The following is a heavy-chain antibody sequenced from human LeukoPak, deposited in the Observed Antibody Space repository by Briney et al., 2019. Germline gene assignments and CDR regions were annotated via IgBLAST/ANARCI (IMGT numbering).Heavy chain of an antibody. D-gene: IGHD3-3*01. Sequence: PGGSLRLSCAASGFTFSIYWMSWVRQAPGKGLEWVANIKQDGSEKYYVDSVKGRFTISRDNAKNSLYLQMNSLRAEDTAVYYCAREPLYFGVVTNYYYYYMDVWGKGTTVTVSS. CDR3: AREPLYFGVVTNYYYYYMDV. CDR1: GFTFSIYW. J-gene: IGHJ6*03. CDR2: IKQDGSEK. V-gene: IGHV3-7*01.